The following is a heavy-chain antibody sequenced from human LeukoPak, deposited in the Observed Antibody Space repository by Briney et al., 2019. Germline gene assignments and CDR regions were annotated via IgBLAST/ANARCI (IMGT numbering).Heavy chain of an antibody. CDR2: IHKNAIT. CDR3: ARSLRVRGVPDYMDV. V-gene: IGHV3-53*01. Sequence: GGSLRLSCAASGFTFSSYAMSWVRQAPGKGLEWVSVIHKNAITYYADPVKGRFTISRDNSKNMLYLQMNSLRAEDTAVYYCARSLRVRGVPDYMDVWGKGTTVTISS. D-gene: IGHD3-10*01. CDR1: GFTFSSYA. J-gene: IGHJ6*03.